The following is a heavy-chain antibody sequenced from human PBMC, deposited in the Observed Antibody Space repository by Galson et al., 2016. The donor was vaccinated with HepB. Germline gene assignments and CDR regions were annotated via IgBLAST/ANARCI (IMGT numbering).Heavy chain of an antibody. CDR2: ISANSGNT. Sequence: QSGAEVKKPGASVKVSCKPSGYTFTVNGISWVRQAPGQGLEWMGWISANSGNTHYAQKFQDRVTMTKDTSTSTAYMELRSLRSDDTAVYYCARDREYHLDYWGQGTLVTVSS. V-gene: IGHV1-18*01. J-gene: IGHJ4*02. CDR3: ARDREYHLDY. CDR1: GYTFTVNG. D-gene: IGHD2-2*01.